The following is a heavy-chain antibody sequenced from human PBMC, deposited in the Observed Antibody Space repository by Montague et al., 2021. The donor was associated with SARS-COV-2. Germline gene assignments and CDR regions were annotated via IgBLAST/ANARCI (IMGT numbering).Heavy chain of an antibody. CDR3: VSLVVGVVDFDF. J-gene: IGHJ4*02. D-gene: IGHD2-15*01. CDR2: IRDSGST. CDR1: GGSIGSCGSY. V-gene: IGHV4-31*03. Sequence: TLSLTCTVSGGSIGSCGSYRGWLRQHPGLGLEWVGYIRDSGSTFYNPSHKSRLAISTDTSKNKFSLNLNSATATDTAVYSCVSLVVGVVDFDFWGQGTLVTVSS.